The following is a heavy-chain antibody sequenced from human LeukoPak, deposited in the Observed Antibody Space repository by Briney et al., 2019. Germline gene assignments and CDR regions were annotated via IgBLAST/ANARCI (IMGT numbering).Heavy chain of an antibody. J-gene: IGHJ4*02. CDR2: INPNSGGT. Sequence: GAAVKVSCKASGYTFTGYYMHWVRQAPGQGLEWMGWINPNSGGTNYAQKFQGRVTMTRDTSISTAYMELSRLRSDDTAVYYCARGDTMIVVVTFDYWGQGTLVTVSS. V-gene: IGHV1-2*02. D-gene: IGHD3-22*01. CDR3: ARGDTMIVVVTFDY. CDR1: GYTFTGYY.